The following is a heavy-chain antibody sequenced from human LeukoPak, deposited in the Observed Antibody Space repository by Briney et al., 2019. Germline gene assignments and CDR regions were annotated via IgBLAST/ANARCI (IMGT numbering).Heavy chain of an antibody. Sequence: PSETLSLTCTVSGGSISSSSYNWGWIRQPPGKGLEWIGSIYYSGSTYYNPSLKSRVTISVDTSKNQFSLKLSSVTAADTAVYYCASLVAYGYYDYWGQGTLVTVSS. CDR2: IYYSGST. J-gene: IGHJ4*02. D-gene: IGHD2-15*01. CDR3: ASLVAYGYYDY. CDR1: GGSISSSSYN. V-gene: IGHV4-39*01.